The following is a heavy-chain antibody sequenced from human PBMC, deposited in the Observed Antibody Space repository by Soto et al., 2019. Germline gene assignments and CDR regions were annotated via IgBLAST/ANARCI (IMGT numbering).Heavy chain of an antibody. Sequence: GGSLRLPCAASGFTFSSYAMSWVRQAPGKGLEWVSAISGSGGSTYYADSVKGRFTISRDNSKNTLYLQMNSLRAEDTAVYYCAKGGYYDILTGYYSDYWGQGTLVTVSS. CDR2: ISGSGGST. CDR3: AKGGYYDILTGYYSDY. CDR1: GFTFSSYA. D-gene: IGHD3-9*01. V-gene: IGHV3-23*01. J-gene: IGHJ4*02.